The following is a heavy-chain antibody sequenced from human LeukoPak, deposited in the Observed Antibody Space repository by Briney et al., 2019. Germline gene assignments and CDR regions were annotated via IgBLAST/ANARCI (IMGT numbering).Heavy chain of an antibody. CDR2: INHSGST. CDR3: ARGRYSSSWYNWFDP. D-gene: IGHD6-13*01. J-gene: IGHJ5*02. CDR1: GGSFSGYY. V-gene: IGHV4-34*01. Sequence: SETLSLTCAFYGGSFSGYYWSWLRQPPGKGLEWIGEINHSGSTNYNPSLKSRVTISVDTSKNQFSLKLSSVTAADTAVYYCARGRYSSSWYNWFDPWGQGTLVTVSS.